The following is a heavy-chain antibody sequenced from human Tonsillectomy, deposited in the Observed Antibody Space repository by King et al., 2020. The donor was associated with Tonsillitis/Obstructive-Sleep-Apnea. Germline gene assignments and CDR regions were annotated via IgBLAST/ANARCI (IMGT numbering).Heavy chain of an antibody. J-gene: IGHJ6*03. Sequence: QLVQSGAEVKKPGASLRISCKGSGYSFTSYWIDWVRQMPGKGLEWMATIDPSDSYTNYSPSFQGHVTIPADKSITTAYLQWSSLKASDTAMYYCARRYFDGHYYYYMDVWGKGTTVTVSS. CDR3: ARRYFDGHYYYYMDV. V-gene: IGHV5-10-1*01. D-gene: IGHD3-9*01. CDR2: IDPSDSYT. CDR1: GYSFTSYW.